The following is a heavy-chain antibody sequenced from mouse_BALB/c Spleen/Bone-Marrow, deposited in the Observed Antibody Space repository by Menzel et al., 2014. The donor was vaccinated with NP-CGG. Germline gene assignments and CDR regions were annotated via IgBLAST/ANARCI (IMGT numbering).Heavy chain of an antibody. D-gene: IGHD3-3*01. V-gene: IGHV1-54*03. CDR1: GYAFTNYL. CDR2: INPGSGGT. CDR3: ARRDDAMDY. Sequence: QVQLQQPGAELVRPGTSVKVSCKASGYAFTNYLIEWVKQRPGQGLEWIGVINPGSGGTNYNEKFKGKATLTADKSSSTAYMQLSSLTSDDSAVYFCARRDDAMDYWGQGTSVTVSS. J-gene: IGHJ4*01.